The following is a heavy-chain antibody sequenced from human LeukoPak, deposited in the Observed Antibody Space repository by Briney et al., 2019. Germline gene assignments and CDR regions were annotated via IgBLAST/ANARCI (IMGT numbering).Heavy chain of an antibody. CDR3: ARSKYSTQPTDY. J-gene: IGHJ4*02. CDR2: IFHSGAT. CDR1: GGSISSDSYY. Sequence: PSETLSLTCTVSGGSISSDSYYWGWIRQSPGRGLEWIGNIFHSGATYYNPSLRSRVTISVDTSKNQFSLKLSSVTAADTAVYYCARSKYSTQPTDYWGQGTLVTVSS. D-gene: IGHD6-13*01. V-gene: IGHV4-39*01.